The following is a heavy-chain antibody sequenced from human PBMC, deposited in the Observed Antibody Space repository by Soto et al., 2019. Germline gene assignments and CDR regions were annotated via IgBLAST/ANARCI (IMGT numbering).Heavy chain of an antibody. Sequence: QVQLVQSGAEVKKPGSSVKVSCKASGGTFSSYTISWVRQAPGQGLEWMGRIIPILNIANYAQKFQGRVTITADKSTSTAYMELRSLRSEDTAVYYCARFRGSYGLDVWGQGTTVTVSS. J-gene: IGHJ6*02. D-gene: IGHD3-10*01. CDR1: GGTFSSYT. CDR3: ARFRGSYGLDV. V-gene: IGHV1-69*02. CDR2: IIPILNIA.